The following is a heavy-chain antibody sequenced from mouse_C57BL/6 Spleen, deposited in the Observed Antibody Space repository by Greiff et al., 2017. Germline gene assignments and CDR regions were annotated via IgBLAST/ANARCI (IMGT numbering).Heavy chain of an antibody. J-gene: IGHJ2*01. CDR1: GFTFSSYA. CDR3: TRGDYGSPYFDY. Sequence: EVHLVESGEGLVKPGGSLKLSCAASGFTFSSYAMSWVRQTPEKRLEWVAYISSGGDYIYYADTVKGRFTISRDNARNTLYLQMSSLKSEDTAMYYCTRGDYGSPYFDYWGQGTTLTVAS. D-gene: IGHD1-1*01. V-gene: IGHV5-9-1*02. CDR2: ISSGGDYI.